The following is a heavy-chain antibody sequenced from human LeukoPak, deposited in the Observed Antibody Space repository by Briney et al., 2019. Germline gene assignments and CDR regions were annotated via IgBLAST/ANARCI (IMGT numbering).Heavy chain of an antibody. CDR1: GFTFSSYW. Sequence: PGGSLRLSCAASGFTFSSYWMHWVRQAPEKGLVWVSRINTDETITNYADSVEGRFTISRDNAKDSLYLQMNSLRAEDAAVYYCAKGYIVAGRQWYLDLWGRGTLVGVSS. J-gene: IGHJ2*01. CDR3: AKGYIVAGRQWYLDL. CDR2: INTDETIT. V-gene: IGHV3-74*01. D-gene: IGHD2-15*01.